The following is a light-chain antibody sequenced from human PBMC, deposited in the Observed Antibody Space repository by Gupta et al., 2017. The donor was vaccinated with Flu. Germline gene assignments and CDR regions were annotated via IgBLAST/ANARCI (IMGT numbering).Light chain of an antibody. V-gene: IGLV2-8*01. CDR3: SSYAGSNNYV. CDR2: EVT. CDR1: SSDVGGYNY. Sequence: SVAISYTGTSSDVGGYNYVSWYQQHPGKAPKLMIYEVTKRPSGVPDRFSGSKSGNTASLTVSGLQAEDEADYYCSSYAGSNNYVFGTGTKVTVL. J-gene: IGLJ1*01.